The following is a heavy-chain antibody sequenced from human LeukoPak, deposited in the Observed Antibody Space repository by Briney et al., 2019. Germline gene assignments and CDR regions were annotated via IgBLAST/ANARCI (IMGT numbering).Heavy chain of an antibody. CDR2: FDPEDGET. CDR1: GYTLTELS. Sequence: ASVKVSCKASGYTLTELSMHWVRQAPGKRLEWMGGFDPEDGETIYAQKFQGRVTMTEDTSTDTAYMELSSLRSEDTAVYYCATGGYSYGSNYYYYGMDVWGQGTTVTVSS. CDR3: ATGGYSYGSNYYYYGMDV. J-gene: IGHJ6*02. D-gene: IGHD5-18*01. V-gene: IGHV1-24*01.